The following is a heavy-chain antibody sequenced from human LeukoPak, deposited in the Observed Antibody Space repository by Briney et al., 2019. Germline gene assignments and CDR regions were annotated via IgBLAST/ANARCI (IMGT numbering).Heavy chain of an antibody. V-gene: IGHV1-2*02. CDR1: GYTFTGYY. CDR2: INPNSGGT. D-gene: IGHD6-13*01. J-gene: IGHJ4*02. Sequence: ASVKVSCKASGYTFTGYYMHWVRQAPGQGHEWMGWINPNSGGTNYAQKFQGRVTMTRDTSISTAYMELSRLRSDDTAVYYCARDSSSWYSAYYFDYWGQGTLVTVSS. CDR3: ARDSSSWYSAYYFDY.